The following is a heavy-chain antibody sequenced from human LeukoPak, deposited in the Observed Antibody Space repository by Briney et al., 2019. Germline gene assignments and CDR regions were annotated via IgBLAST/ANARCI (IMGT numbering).Heavy chain of an antibody. Sequence: GGSLRLSCAASGFTFSSYAMSWVRQAPGKGLEWVSAISGSGGSTYYADSVKGRFTISRDNPKNTLYLQMNSLRAEDTAVYYCAKNVLLWFGELSGIDYWGQGTLVTVSS. J-gene: IGHJ4*02. D-gene: IGHD3-10*01. V-gene: IGHV3-23*01. CDR1: GFTFSSYA. CDR2: ISGSGGST. CDR3: AKNVLLWFGELSGIDY.